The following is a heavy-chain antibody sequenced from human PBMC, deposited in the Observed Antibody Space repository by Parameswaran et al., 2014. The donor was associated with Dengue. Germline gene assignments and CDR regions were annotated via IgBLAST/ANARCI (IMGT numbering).Heavy chain of an antibody. CDR2: ISGSGGST. J-gene: IGHJ4*02. CDR3: AKDLEYYYDSSGYSGAY. V-gene: IGHV3-23*01. D-gene: IGHD3-22*01. Sequence: RWIRQPPGKGLEWVSAISGSGGSTYYADSVKGRFTISRDNSKNTLYLQMNSLRAEDTAVYYCAKDLEYYYDSSGYSGAYWGQGTLVTVSS.